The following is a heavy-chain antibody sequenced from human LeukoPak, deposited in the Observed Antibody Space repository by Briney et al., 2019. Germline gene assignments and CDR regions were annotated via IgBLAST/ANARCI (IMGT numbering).Heavy chain of an antibody. CDR3: ASLPSMGVAGTKGWFDP. CDR1: GDSVSSNSAA. V-gene: IGHV6-1*01. D-gene: IGHD6-19*01. Sequence: SQTLSLTCAISGDSVSSNSAAWNWIRQSPSRGLEWLGRTYYRSKWYNDYAVSMKSRITINPDTSKNQFSLKLSSVTAADTAVYYCASLPSMGVAGTKGWFDPWGQGTLVTVSS. J-gene: IGHJ5*02. CDR2: TYYRSKWYN.